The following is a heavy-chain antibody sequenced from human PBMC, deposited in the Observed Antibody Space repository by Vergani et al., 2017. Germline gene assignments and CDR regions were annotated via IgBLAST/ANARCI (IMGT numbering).Heavy chain of an antibody. J-gene: IGHJ4*02. D-gene: IGHD6-19*01. CDR1: GFTFSSYA. Sequence: EVQLLESGGGLVQPGGSLRLSCAASGFTFSSYAMSWVRQAPGKGLEWVSAISGSGGSTYYADSVKGRFTISRDNSKNTLYLQMNSLRAEDTAVYYCARFRAEQWLVRGSGRVGYYFDYWGQGTLVTVSS. CDR3: ARFRAEQWLVRGSGRVGYYFDY. V-gene: IGHV3-23*01. CDR2: ISGSGGST.